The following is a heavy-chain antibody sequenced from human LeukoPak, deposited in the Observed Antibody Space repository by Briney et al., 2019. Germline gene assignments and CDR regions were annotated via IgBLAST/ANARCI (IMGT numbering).Heavy chain of an antibody. CDR2: IYTSGST. V-gene: IGHV4-4*07. CDR1: GGSISSYY. Sequence: SETLSLTCTVSGGSISSYYWSWIRQPAGKGLEWIGRIYTSGSTNYNPSLKSRVTMSVDTSKNQFSLKLSSVTAADTAVYYCARESRSRRIYGDYGWFDPWGQGTLVTVSS. CDR3: ARESRSRRIYGDYGWFDP. D-gene: IGHD4-17*01. J-gene: IGHJ5*02.